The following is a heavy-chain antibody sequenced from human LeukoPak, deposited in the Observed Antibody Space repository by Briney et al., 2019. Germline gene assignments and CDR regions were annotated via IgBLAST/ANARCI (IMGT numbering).Heavy chain of an antibody. J-gene: IGHJ6*04. V-gene: IGHV3-23*01. Sequence: GGSLRLSCAASGFTFSSYGMHWVRQAPGKGLEWVSTISGSGGSTYYADSVQGRFTISRDNSKSTLYLQMNSLRAEDTAVYYCAELGITMIGGVWGKGTTVTISS. CDR1: GFTFSSYG. CDR3: AELGITMIGGV. CDR2: ISGSGGST. D-gene: IGHD3-10*02.